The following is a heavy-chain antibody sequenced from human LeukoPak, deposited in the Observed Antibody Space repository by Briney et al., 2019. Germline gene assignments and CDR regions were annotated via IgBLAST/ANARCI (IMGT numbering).Heavy chain of an antibody. J-gene: IGHJ5*02. Sequence: SETLSLTCGVSDSSISSGYFWGWIRQPPGKGLEWIGSIYHSGTTYYNPSLKSRVTISVDTSKNQFSLKLSSVTAADTAVYYCARDSAGFGEFRFDPWGQGILVTVAS. D-gene: IGHD3-10*01. CDR1: DSSISSGYF. CDR2: IYHSGTT. CDR3: ARDSAGFGEFRFDP. V-gene: IGHV4-38-2*01.